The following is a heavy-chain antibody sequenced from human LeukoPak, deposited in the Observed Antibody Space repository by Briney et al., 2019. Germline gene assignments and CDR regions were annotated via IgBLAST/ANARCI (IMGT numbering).Heavy chain of an antibody. CDR3: ARAKSSNGNYYLRDAFDM. Sequence: GGSLRLSCAASGITFSSFAMIWVRQAPGKGLEWVSSISSSGNYIYDAESAKGRFTISRDNAKRSLSLQMDSLRDEDTAVYYCARAKSSNGNYYLRDAFDMWSQATMATASS. J-gene: IGHJ3*02. CDR1: GITFSSFA. V-gene: IGHV3-21*01. CDR2: ISSSGNYI. D-gene: IGHD3-22*01.